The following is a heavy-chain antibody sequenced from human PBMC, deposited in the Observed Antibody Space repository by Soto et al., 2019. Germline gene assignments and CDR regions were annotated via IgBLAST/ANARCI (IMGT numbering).Heavy chain of an antibody. V-gene: IGHV3-13*01. CDR3: ARAGRDYYYYMDV. Sequence: GGSLRLSCTASGFSFSSYDMLWVRQAAGKGLEWVSTIGTAADTYYPGSVKGRFIISRDNAKNSLYLQMINLRAGDTAVYYCARAGRDYYYYMDVWGKGTTVTVSS. J-gene: IGHJ6*03. CDR2: IGTAADT. CDR1: GFSFSSYD.